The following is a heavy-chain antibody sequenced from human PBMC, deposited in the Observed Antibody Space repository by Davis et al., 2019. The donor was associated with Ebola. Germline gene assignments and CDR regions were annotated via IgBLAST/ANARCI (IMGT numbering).Heavy chain of an antibody. CDR1: GYTFTGCY. V-gene: IGHV1-69*13. CDR3: ATFAK. J-gene: IGHJ4*02. Sequence: AASVKVSCKASGYTFTGCYVHWVRQAPGQGLEWMGGIIPIFGTANYAQKFQGRVTITADESTSTAYMELSSLRSEDTAVYYCATFAKWGQGTLVTVSS. D-gene: IGHD3-16*01. CDR2: IIPIFGTA.